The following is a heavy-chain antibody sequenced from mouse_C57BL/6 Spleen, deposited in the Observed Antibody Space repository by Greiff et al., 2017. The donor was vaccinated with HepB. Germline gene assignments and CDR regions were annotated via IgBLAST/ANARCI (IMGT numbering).Heavy chain of an antibody. CDR2: ISSGSSTI. V-gene: IGHV5-17*01. J-gene: IGHJ4*01. Sequence: VQLQQSGGGLVKPGGSLKLSCAASGFTFSDYGMHWVRQAPEKGLEWVAYISSGSSTIYYADTVKGRFTISRDNAKNTLFLQMTSLRSEDTAMYYCAREKIYYGYVYYAMDYWGQGTSVTVSS. D-gene: IGHD2-2*01. CDR1: GFTFSDYG. CDR3: AREKIYYGYVYYAMDY.